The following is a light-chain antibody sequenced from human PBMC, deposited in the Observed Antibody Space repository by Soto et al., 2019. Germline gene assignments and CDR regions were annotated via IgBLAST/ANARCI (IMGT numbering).Light chain of an antibody. CDR1: QSVSSN. V-gene: IGKV3-15*01. CDR2: GAS. Sequence: EIVMTQSPATLSESPGERATLSCRASQSVSSNLAWYQQKPGQAPRLLIYGASTRATGIPARFSGSGSGTEFTLTISSLQSEDFAVYYCQQYNNGLTFGGGTKVDIK. J-gene: IGKJ4*01. CDR3: QQYNNGLT.